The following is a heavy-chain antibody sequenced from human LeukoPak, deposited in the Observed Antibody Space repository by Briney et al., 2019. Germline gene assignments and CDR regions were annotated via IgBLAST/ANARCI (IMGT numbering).Heavy chain of an antibody. V-gene: IGHV3-23*01. Sequence: GGSLRLSCAASGFTFSTYAMSWVRQAPGKGLEWVSTISGSGAYTYYADSVKGRFPISRDNSKSTLSLQMNNLRAEDTAIYYCAKAVASGRSFDYRGQGTLVTVSS. CDR2: ISGSGAYT. CDR3: AKAVASGRSFDY. J-gene: IGHJ4*02. CDR1: GFTFSTYA. D-gene: IGHD6-19*01.